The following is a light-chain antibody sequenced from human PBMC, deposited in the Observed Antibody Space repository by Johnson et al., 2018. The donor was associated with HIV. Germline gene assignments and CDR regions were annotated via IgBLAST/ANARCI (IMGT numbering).Light chain of an antibody. CDR2: ENN. Sequence: QSVLTQPPSVSAAPGQKVTISCSGSSSNIGNNYVSWYQQLPRTAPKLLIYENNKRPSGVPDRFSGSKSGTAATLGITGLQTGDEADYYCGTWDSRLGNYVFGTGTKITVL. V-gene: IGLV1-51*02. J-gene: IGLJ1*01. CDR3: GTWDSRLGNYV. CDR1: SSNIGNNY.